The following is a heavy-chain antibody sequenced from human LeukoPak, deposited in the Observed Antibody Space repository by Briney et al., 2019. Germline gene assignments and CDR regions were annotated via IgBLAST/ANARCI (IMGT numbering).Heavy chain of an antibody. J-gene: IGHJ4*02. CDR2: ISYDGSNK. V-gene: IGHV3-30*04. Sequence: PGRSLRLSCAASGFTFSSYAMHWVRQAPGKGLEWVAVISYDGSNKYYADSVKGRFTISRDNSKNTLYLQMNSLRAEDTAVYYCARDGATLYYYGSGASFDYWGQGTLVTVSS. D-gene: IGHD3-10*01. CDR1: GFTFSSYA. CDR3: ARDGATLYYYGSGASFDY.